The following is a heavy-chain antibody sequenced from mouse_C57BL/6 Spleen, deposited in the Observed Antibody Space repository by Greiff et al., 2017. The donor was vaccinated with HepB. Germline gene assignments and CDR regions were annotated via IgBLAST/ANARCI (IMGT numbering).Heavy chain of an antibody. CDR1: GYAFSSSW. CDR3: ARTDMRGRLYYFDY. CDR2: IYPGDGDT. D-gene: IGHD3-2*02. V-gene: IGHV1-82*01. Sequence: VQLQQSGPELVKPGASVKISCKASGYAFSSSWMNWVKQRPGKGLEWIGRIYPGDGDTNYNGKFKGKATLTADKSSSTAYMQLSSLTSEDSAVYFCARTDMRGRLYYFDYWGQGTTLTVSS. J-gene: IGHJ2*01.